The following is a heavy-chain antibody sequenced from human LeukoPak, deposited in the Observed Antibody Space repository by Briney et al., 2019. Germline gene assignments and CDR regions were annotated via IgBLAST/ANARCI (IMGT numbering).Heavy chain of an antibody. Sequence: SETLSLTCTVSGDSISSYYWSWIRQPPGKGLEWIGYIYYSGGTNYNPSLKSRVTISVDTSKNQFSLKLRSVTAADTAVYYCARHVTISGPYDASDIWGQGTMVTVSP. CDR1: GDSISSYY. CDR3: ARHVTISGPYDASDI. J-gene: IGHJ3*02. CDR2: IYYSGGT. V-gene: IGHV4-59*08. D-gene: IGHD5-24*01.